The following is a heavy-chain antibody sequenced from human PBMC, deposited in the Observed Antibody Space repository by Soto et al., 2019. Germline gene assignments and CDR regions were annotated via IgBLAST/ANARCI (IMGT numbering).Heavy chain of an antibody. J-gene: IGHJ4*02. CDR1: ESTVRRDW. Sequence: EVHLVESGGGLVQTGGSLRLSCTIYESTVRRDWMNWVRQAPGKGLEWVAHINQDGSEKYYVDSVKGRFTISRDNANNLLSLQMNSLGAGDTAMYYCSGRVGDAFWGQGTLVTVSS. V-gene: IGHV3-7*01. CDR2: INQDGSEK. CDR3: SGRVGDAF. D-gene: IGHD1-26*01.